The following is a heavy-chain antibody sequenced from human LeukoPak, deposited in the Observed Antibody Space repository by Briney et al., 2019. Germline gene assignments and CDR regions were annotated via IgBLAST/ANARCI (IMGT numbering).Heavy chain of an antibody. CDR3: ARDVDTAPTPYYFDY. CDR2: IYHSGST. Sequence: SETLSLTCTVSGYSISSGYYWGWIRPPPGKGLEWIGSIYHSGSTYYNPSLKSRVTISVDTSKNQFSLKLSSVTAADTAVYYCARDVDTAPTPYYFDYWGQGTLVTVSS. J-gene: IGHJ4*02. CDR1: GYSISSGYY. V-gene: IGHV4-38-2*02. D-gene: IGHD5-18*01.